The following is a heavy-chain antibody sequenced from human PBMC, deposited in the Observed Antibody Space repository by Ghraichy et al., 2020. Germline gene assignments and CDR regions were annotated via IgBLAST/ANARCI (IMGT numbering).Heavy chain of an antibody. Sequence: ASVKVSCKASGYNFAKYWMHWVRQAPGQGLEWLGIIKPSEDETTYADKFQGRVTMTRDTSTNTVYMELSILRSEDTAIYYCAREDGSFDYWGQGTLVTVSS. CDR1: GYNFAKYW. D-gene: IGHD3-10*01. CDR2: IKPSEDET. V-gene: IGHV1-46*01. J-gene: IGHJ4*02. CDR3: AREDGSFDY.